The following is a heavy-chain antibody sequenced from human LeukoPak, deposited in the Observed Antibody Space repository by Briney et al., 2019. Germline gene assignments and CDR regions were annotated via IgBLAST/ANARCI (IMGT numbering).Heavy chain of an antibody. D-gene: IGHD6-19*01. J-gene: IGHJ4*02. Sequence: GGSLRLSCSASEFTFTNYAMSWVRQASGKGLEWVSSISGSGGSTYYAASVRGRFTISRDNSKNTLSLQMNSLRGEDTALYYCTKGVNSGSIDYWGQGTLVTVSS. V-gene: IGHV3-23*01. CDR2: ISGSGGST. CDR3: TKGVNSGSIDY. CDR1: EFTFTNYA.